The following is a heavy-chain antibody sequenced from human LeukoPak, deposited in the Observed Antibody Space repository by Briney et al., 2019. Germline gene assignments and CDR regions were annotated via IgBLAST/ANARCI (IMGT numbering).Heavy chain of an antibody. Sequence: GWSLRLSCAVSGILFSDAWMSWVRQAPGQGLEWVGRMKSKRGGGTTDYAAPVKGRFTISRDDSRNTLYLQMDSLQIEDTAVYYCTWMTTFFTVDFWGQGTRVTVSS. D-gene: IGHD3-16*01. CDR3: TWMTTFFTVDF. CDR1: GILFSDAW. V-gene: IGHV3-15*01. CDR2: MKSKRGGGTT. J-gene: IGHJ4*02.